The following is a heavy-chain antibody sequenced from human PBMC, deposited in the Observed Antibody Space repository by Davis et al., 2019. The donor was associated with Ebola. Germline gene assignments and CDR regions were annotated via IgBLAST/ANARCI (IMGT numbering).Heavy chain of an antibody. Sequence: PGGSLRLSCEASGFTFSSYGMHWVRQAPGKGLEWLAVISYDGNSKYYADSVKGRFTISRDNSKNTLYLQMNSLRPEDTAMYYCAKGELVITRGYFDYWGQGTPVTVSS. J-gene: IGHJ4*02. V-gene: IGHV3-30*18. CDR3: AKGELVITRGYFDY. CDR2: ISYDGNSK. CDR1: GFTFSSYG. D-gene: IGHD3-22*01.